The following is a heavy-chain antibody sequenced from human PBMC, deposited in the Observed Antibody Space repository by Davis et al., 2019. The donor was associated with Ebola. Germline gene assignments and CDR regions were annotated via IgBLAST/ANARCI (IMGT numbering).Heavy chain of an antibody. CDR1: GFTFSSYS. V-gene: IGHV3-21*01. D-gene: IGHD3-3*01. J-gene: IGHJ4*02. CDR3: ARDSKGNPDYDFWSGYYYA. Sequence: PGGSLRLSCAASGFTFSSYSMNWVRQAPGKGLEWVSSISSSSSYIYYADSVKGRFTISRDNAKNSLYLQMNSLRAEDTAVYYCARDSKGNPDYDFWSGYYYAWGQGTLVTVSS. CDR2: ISSSSSYI.